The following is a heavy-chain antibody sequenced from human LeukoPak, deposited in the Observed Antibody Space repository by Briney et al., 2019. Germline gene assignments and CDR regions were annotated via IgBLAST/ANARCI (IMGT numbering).Heavy chain of an antibody. Sequence: ASVKVSCKASGYTFTSYDINWVRQATGQGLEWMGWMNPNSGNTGYAQKFQGRVTMTRNTSMSTAYMELSSLRSEDTAVYYCARGHIAAAGTEGYYYYGMDVWGQGTTVTVSS. CDR1: GYTFTSYD. D-gene: IGHD6-13*01. V-gene: IGHV1-8*01. CDR3: ARGHIAAAGTEGYYYYGMDV. J-gene: IGHJ6*02. CDR2: MNPNSGNT.